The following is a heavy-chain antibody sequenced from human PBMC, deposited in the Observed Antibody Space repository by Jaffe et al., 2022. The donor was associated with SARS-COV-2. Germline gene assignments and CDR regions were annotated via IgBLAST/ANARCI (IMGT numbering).Heavy chain of an antibody. CDR2: IIPILGIA. D-gene: IGHD5-12*01. V-gene: IGHV1-69*02. CDR3: ARSKVEMATIRNLAFDY. J-gene: IGHJ4*02. Sequence: QVQLVQSGAEVKKPGSSVKVSCKASGGTFSSYTISWVRQAPGQGLEWMGRIIPILGIANYAQKFQGRVTITADKSTSTAYMELSSLRSEDTAVYYCARSKVEMATIRNLAFDYWGQGTLVTVSS. CDR1: GGTFSSYT.